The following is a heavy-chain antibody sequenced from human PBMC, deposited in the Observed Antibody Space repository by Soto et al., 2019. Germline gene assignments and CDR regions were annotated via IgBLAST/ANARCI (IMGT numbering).Heavy chain of an antibody. CDR2: INGDGSTI. J-gene: IGHJ3*02. D-gene: IGHD3-10*01. V-gene: IGHV3-74*01. CDR3: ARDRGHPDSLNI. CDR1: GFNFGPYW. Sequence: PGGSLRLSCAASGFNFGPYWMHWVRQAPGKGLVWVSHINGDGSTIVYADSVKGRFTISRDNAKNTLYLQMNSLRVEDTAVYYCARDRGHPDSLNIWGQGTRVTVSS.